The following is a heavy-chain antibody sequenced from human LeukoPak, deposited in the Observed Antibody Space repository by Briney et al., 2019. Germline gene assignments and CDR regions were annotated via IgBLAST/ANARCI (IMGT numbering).Heavy chain of an antibody. V-gene: IGHV4-39*01. CDR2: IYYSGNT. Sequence: SSETLSLTCSVSGGSISRSYYYWGWIRQPPGKGLEWIGTIYYSGNTFYNPSLKSRVTISVDTSINHFSLTLTSLTAADTAVYSCSRHEHKALAGDTWGQGTLVTVSS. CDR3: SRHEHKALAGDT. J-gene: IGHJ5*02. CDR1: GGSISRSYYY. D-gene: IGHD6-19*01.